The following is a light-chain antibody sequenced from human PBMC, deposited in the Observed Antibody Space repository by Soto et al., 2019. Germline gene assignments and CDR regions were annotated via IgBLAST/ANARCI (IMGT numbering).Light chain of an antibody. CDR2: HAS. CDR3: QQYNSYSPVT. V-gene: IGKV1-5*01. J-gene: IGKJ2*01. CDR1: QSISTW. Sequence: DIQMTQSPSTLSASVGDRVTITCRASQSISTWLAWYQQKPGKAPKLLIFHASSLESGVPSRFSGSGSGTEFTLTITSLQPDDFATYYGQQYNSYSPVTFGQGTKLEIK.